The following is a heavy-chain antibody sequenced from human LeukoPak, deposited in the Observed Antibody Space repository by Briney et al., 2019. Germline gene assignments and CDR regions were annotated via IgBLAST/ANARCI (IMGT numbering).Heavy chain of an antibody. V-gene: IGHV4-39*01. CDR2: IYYSGTT. CDR1: GDSISSTIYY. Sequence: PSETLSLTCTVSGDSISSTIYYWGWVRQSPGKGLEWIGSIYYSGTTYYNPSLKSRVTISVDKSKNQVSLKLSSVTAADTAVYYCARGQEITMIVVVITTVPTPAFDIWGQGTMVTVSS. D-gene: IGHD3-22*01. J-gene: IGHJ3*02. CDR3: ARGQEITMIVVVITTVPTPAFDI.